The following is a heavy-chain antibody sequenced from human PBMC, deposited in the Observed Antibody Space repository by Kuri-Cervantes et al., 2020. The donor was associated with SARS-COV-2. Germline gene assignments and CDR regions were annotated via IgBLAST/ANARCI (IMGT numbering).Heavy chain of an antibody. J-gene: IGHJ4*02. CDR2: LNPNSGGT. CDR1: GYTFTGYY. Sequence: ASVKVSCKASGYTFTGYYMHWVRQAPGQGLEWMGWLNPNSGGTNYAQKFQGWVTMTRDTPISTAYMELSRLRSDDTAVYYCARGWADGYGTPANVDIVALDYWGQGTLVTVSS. CDR3: ARGWADGYGTPANVDIVALDY. V-gene: IGHV1-2*04. D-gene: IGHD5-12*01.